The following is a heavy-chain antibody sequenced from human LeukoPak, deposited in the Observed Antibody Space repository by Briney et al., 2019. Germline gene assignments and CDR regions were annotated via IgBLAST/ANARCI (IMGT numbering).Heavy chain of an antibody. D-gene: IGHD3-22*01. CDR3: ARDHGTNFYDSSGYKAFDI. CDR1: GFTFGSYN. Sequence: PGGSLRLSCAASGFTFGSYNMNWVRQAPGEGLEWVSSISSSSSYIYYADSVKGRFTISRDNVNNSLYLQMNSLRAEDTAVYYCARDHGTNFYDSSGYKAFDIWGQGTMVIVSS. J-gene: IGHJ3*02. V-gene: IGHV3-21*06. CDR2: ISSSSSYI.